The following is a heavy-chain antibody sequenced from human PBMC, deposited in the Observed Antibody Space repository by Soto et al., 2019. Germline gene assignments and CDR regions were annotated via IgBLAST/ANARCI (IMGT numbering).Heavy chain of an antibody. J-gene: IGHJ5*02. D-gene: IGHD4-17*01. CDR2: IYHSGST. CDR1: GGSISSSNW. CDR3: ARVSSGDYENWFDP. Sequence: PSETLSHTCAGSGGSISSSNWWSGVRQPPGKGLEWIGEIYHSGSTNYNPSLKSRVTISVDKSKNQFSLKLSSVTAADTAVYYCARVSSGDYENWFDPWGQGTLVTVSS. V-gene: IGHV4-4*02.